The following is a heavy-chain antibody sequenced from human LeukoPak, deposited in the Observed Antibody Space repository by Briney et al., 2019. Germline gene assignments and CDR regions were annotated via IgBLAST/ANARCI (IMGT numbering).Heavy chain of an antibody. V-gene: IGHV4-34*01. J-gene: IGHJ4*02. CDR1: GVSFSGYY. Sequence: PSETLSLTCAVYGVSFSGYYWSWIRQPPGKGLERIGEINHSGSTNYNPSLKSRVTISVDTSTNHFSLKLSYVTDADTAVYYCARAGYDFWSGYSYNYFDYWGQGTLVTVSS. CDR3: ARAGYDFWSGYSYNYFDY. CDR2: INHSGST. D-gene: IGHD3-3*01.